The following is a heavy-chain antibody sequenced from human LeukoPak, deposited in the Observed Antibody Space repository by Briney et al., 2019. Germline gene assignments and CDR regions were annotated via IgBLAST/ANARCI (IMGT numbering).Heavy chain of an antibody. D-gene: IGHD3-22*01. CDR1: AGSISSYY. V-gene: IGHV4-59*01. Sequence: PSETLSLTCTVSAGSISSYYWTWIRQPPGKGLEWIGYIYYSGSTNYNPSLKSRVTISVDTSKNQFSLKLSSVTAADTAVYYCASSGPYYYDSSGYYPVDYWGQGTLVTVSS. J-gene: IGHJ4*02. CDR3: ASSGPYYYDSSGYYPVDY. CDR2: IYYSGST.